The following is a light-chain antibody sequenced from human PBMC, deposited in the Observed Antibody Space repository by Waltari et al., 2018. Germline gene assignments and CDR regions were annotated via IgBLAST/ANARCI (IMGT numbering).Light chain of an antibody. V-gene: IGLV1-51*01. CDR3: GTWDRTLTASHVI. CDR2: DNN. CDR1: SSNLVRNY. J-gene: IGLJ2*01. Sequence: QSVLTQPPSVSASPAESVTISCSGSSSNLVRNYVTWSQQVPGTAPNLLIYDNNKRPSGIPDRFSGSTSGTSATLGITGLQTGDEADYYCGTWDRTLTASHVIFGGGTRVTVL.